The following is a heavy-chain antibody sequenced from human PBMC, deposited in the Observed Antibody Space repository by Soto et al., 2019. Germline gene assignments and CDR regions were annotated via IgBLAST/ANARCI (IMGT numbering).Heavy chain of an antibody. J-gene: IGHJ6*02. CDR2: IYPGNSDT. CDR3: TRHGGVESSDYCWR. V-gene: IGHV5-51*01. D-gene: IGHD3-22*01. CDR1: GYSFTNYW. Sequence: GASLKISCKGSGYSFTNYWIGWVRPMPGKGLERMGIIYPGNSDTRYNPSFRGQVIISANKPLSSAHLQCSSLKASDTAMYYCTRHGGVESSDYCWRWGQGTTVTVSS.